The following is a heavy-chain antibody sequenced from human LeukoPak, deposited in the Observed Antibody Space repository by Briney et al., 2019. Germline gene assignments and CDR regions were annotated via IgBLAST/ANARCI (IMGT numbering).Heavy chain of an antibody. CDR1: GGSIRSSNYY. CDR2: IYYSGST. CDR3: VRLFYYDSRGPPS. D-gene: IGHD3-22*01. J-gene: IGHJ5*02. V-gene: IGHV4-39*01. Sequence: SETLSLTCNVLGGSIRSSNYYWGWIRQPPGKGLEWIGSIYYSGSTYYNPSLKGRGTMSVDTSNNQFSLKLTSATATDTAIYYCVRLFYYDSRGPPSWGQGTLVTLSS.